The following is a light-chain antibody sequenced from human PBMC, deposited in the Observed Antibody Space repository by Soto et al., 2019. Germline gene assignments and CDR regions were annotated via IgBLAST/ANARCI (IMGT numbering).Light chain of an antibody. CDR2: GAS. CDR3: QQYGYLSWS. CDR1: QSITSTC. V-gene: IGKV3-20*01. Sequence: EILITQSPGSLTLSPQERDTLSSRARQSITSTCLAWYQQYPCQAPRLLICGASSRATGIPDRFGGSGSGTDFTLTISRLEPEDFAVYYCQQYGYLSWSFGQGTKV. J-gene: IGKJ1*01.